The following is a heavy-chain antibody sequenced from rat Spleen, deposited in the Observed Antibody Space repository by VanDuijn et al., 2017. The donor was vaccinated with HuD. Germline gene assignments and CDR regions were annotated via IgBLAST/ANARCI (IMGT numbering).Heavy chain of an antibody. V-gene: IGHV5-7*01. J-gene: IGHJ2*01. D-gene: IGHD4-3*01. CDR2: ISYDGSST. Sequence: EVQLVDSGGGLVQPGRSLKLSCAASGLTFSAYYMAWVRQAPTKGLEWVATISYDGSSTYYRDSVKGRFTISRDNAKNTLYLQMDSLRPEDTATYYCATHNSGYFDYWGQGVMVTVSS. CDR3: ATHNSGYFDY. CDR1: GLTFSAYY.